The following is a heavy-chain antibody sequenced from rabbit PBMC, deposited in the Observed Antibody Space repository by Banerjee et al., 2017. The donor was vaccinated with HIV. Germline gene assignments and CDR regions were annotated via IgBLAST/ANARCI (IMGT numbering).Heavy chain of an antibody. V-gene: IGHV1S45*01. CDR1: GIDFSGYG. J-gene: IGHJ4*01. D-gene: IGHD4-1*01. Sequence: QEQLVESGGGLVTLGGSLTLTCKASGIDFSGYGISWVRQAPGKGLEWIACINSNTGNTVYASWAKGPFTISKTSSTTVTLQMTSLTAADTATYFCARDLAGVIGWNFNLWGPGTLVTVS. CDR3: ARDLAGVIGWNFNL. CDR2: INSNTGNT.